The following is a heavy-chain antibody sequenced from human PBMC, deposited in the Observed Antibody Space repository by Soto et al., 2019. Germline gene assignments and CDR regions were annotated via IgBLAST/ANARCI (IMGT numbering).Heavy chain of an antibody. J-gene: IGHJ4*02. CDR2: INANSGGT. V-gene: IGHV1-2*02. Sequence: ASVKVSCKASGYTFSDYYMHWVRQAPGQGLEWMGWINANSGGTTYAQKFQGRVTMTRDTSISTAYMELSRLSSDDTAIYYCARLQIEVAGTNWGQGTLVTVSS. CDR3: ARLQIEVAGTN. D-gene: IGHD6-19*01. CDR1: GYTFSDYY.